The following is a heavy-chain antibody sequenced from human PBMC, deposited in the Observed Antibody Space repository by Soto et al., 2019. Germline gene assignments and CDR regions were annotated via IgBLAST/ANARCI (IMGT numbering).Heavy chain of an antibody. Sequence: PGGSLRLSCAASGFTFSSYGMHWVRQAPGKGLEWVSAISGSGGSTYYADSVKGRFTISRDNSKNTLYLQMNSLRAEDTAVYYCAKTLYGGSDYYYYGMDVWGQGTTVTVSS. CDR1: GFTFSSYG. CDR3: AKTLYGGSDYYYYGMDV. V-gene: IGHV3-23*01. CDR2: ISGSGGST. D-gene: IGHD2-15*01. J-gene: IGHJ6*02.